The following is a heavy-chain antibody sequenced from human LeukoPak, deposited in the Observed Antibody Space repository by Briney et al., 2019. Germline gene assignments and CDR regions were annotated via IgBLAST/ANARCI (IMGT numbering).Heavy chain of an antibody. J-gene: IGHJ4*02. V-gene: IGHV3-74*01. CDR3: AKIVGSRGGGTFDY. CDR2: IASDGSST. D-gene: IGHD3-10*01. CDR1: GFTFSSYW. Sequence: TGRSLRLSCAASGFTFSSYWMNWVRQAPGKGLVWVSRIASDGSSTTYADSVKGRFTISRDNSKNTLYLQMNSLRAEDTAVYYCAKIVGSRGGGTFDYWGQGTLVTVSS.